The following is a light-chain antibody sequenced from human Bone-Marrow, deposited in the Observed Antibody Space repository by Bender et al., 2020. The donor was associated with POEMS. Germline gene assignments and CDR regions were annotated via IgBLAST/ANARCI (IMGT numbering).Light chain of an antibody. CDR1: SSDVGAYSF. Sequence: QPALTQPPSASGSPGQSVTISCTGTSSDVGAYSFVSWYQQHPGKVPKLMIYDVTKRPSGVPDRFSGSKSGNTASLTVSGLQAEDEADYYCQSYDNSLGGWVFGGGTKLTVL. J-gene: IGLJ3*02. V-gene: IGLV2-8*01. CDR2: DVT. CDR3: QSYDNSLGGWV.